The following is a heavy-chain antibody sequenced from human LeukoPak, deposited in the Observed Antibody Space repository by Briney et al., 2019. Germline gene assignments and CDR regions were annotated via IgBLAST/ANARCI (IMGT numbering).Heavy chain of an antibody. CDR2: IKQDGSEK. V-gene: IGHV3-7*01. Sequence: GGSLRLSCAASGFTFSNYWMSWVHQAPGKGLEWVANIKQDGSEKYYVDSVKGRFTISRDNAKNSLYLQMNSLRAEDTAVYYCARDPKSFDYWGQGTLVTVSS. CDR3: ARDPKSFDY. CDR1: GFTFSNYW. J-gene: IGHJ4*02.